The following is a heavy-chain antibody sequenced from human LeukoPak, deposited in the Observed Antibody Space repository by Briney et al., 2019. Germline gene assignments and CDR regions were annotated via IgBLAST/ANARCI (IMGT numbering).Heavy chain of an antibody. CDR2: IYYSGST. D-gene: IGHD6-13*01. Sequence: SETLSLTCTVSGGSISSYYWSWIRQPPGKGLEWIGYIYYSGSTNYNPSLKSRVTISVDTSKNQFSLKLNSVTAAYTAVYYCASSSWYGWFDPWGQGTLVTVSS. CDR1: GGSISSYY. J-gene: IGHJ5*02. V-gene: IGHV4-59*01. CDR3: ASSSWYGWFDP.